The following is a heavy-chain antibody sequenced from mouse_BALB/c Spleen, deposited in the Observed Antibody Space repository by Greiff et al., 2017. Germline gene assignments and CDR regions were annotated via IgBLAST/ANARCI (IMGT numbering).Heavy chain of an antibody. CDR1: GFTFSSYT. D-gene: IGHD1-2*01. CDR2: ISNGGGST. Sequence: EVQGVESGGGLVQPGGSLKLSCAASGFTFSSYTMSWVRQTPEKRLEWVAYISNGGGSTYYPDTVKGRFTISRDNAKNTLYLQMSSLKSEDTAMYYCARHGGYGAMDYWGQGTSVTVSS. V-gene: IGHV5-12-2*01. J-gene: IGHJ4*01. CDR3: ARHGGYGAMDY.